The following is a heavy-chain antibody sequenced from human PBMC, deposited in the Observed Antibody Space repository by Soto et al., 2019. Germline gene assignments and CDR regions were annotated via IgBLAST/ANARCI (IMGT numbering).Heavy chain of an antibody. V-gene: IGHV4-61*01. CDR2: VYYSGTT. CDR3: ARTTAVPNTLRSRYFFDY. CDR1: GCSVSDKTYY. Sequence: SGTLSLSCSFPGCSVSDKTYYWRWIRQPPGKRLEWIGYVYYSGTTNYKPSLKSRVTISVDLSKNRFSLRLSSVTTADTALYYCARTTAVPNTLRSRYFFDYWGQGTLVTVSS. D-gene: IGHD4-17*01. J-gene: IGHJ4*02.